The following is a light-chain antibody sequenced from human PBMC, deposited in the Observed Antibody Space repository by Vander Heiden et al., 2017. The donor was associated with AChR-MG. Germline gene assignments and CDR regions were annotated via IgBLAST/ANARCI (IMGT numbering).Light chain of an antibody. CDR1: GSDFGGDSD. V-gene: IGLV2-14*03. Sequence: SALTQPASVSGSPGQSITISCPGSGSDFGGDSDVSLYQQHPGNAPKLMIYDGSNLPSGVADRFAGSRSGNTASLTSSGLQAEDEADYYCSSYTSSTTYVVFGGGTTLTVL. CDR3: SSYTSSTTYVV. J-gene: IGLJ2*01. CDR2: DGS.